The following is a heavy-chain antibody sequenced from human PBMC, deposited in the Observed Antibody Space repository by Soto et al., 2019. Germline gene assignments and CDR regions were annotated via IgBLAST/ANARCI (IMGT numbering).Heavy chain of an antibody. V-gene: IGHV4-31*03. D-gene: IGHD4-4*01. CDR2: IYYSGST. CDR3: AREGRLTTMPGMDV. J-gene: IGHJ6*02. CDR1: GGSISSGGYY. Sequence: QVQLQESGPGLVKPSQTLSLTGTVSGGSISSGGYYWSWIRQHPGKGLEWIGYIYYSGSTYYNPSLKSRVTISVDTSKNQFSLKLSSVTAADTAVYYCAREGRLTTMPGMDVWGQGTTVTVSS.